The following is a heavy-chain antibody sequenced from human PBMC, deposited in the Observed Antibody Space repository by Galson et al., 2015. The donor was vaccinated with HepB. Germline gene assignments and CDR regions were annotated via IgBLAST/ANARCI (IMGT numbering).Heavy chain of an antibody. CDR1: GFTFSSYA. Sequence: SLRLSCAGSGFTFSSYAMSWVRQAPGKGLEWVSGLSGSGGSTYYADSVKGRFTISRDNSKNTQTLYLQMDSLRAEDTAVYYCAKESDYYGSGSDVNYWGQGTLVTVSS. CDR3: AKESDYYGSGSDVNY. CDR2: LSGSGGST. D-gene: IGHD3-10*01. J-gene: IGHJ4*02. V-gene: IGHV3-23*01.